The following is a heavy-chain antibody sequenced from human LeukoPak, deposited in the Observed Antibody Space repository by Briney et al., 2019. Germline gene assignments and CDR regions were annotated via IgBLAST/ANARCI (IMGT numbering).Heavy chain of an antibody. D-gene: IGHD2-2*01. CDR1: GFTFSTYC. V-gene: IGHV3-74*01. CDR3: VRGVPVTPGIDY. J-gene: IGHJ4*02. Sequence: GGSLRLSCAASGFTFSTYCMHWVRQPPGKGLVWVSQICTDETTIRNAGSVKGRFTISRDNAKNTLYLQMSSLRVEDTAVYYCVRGVPVTPGIDYWGQGTLVTVSS. CDR2: ICTDETTI.